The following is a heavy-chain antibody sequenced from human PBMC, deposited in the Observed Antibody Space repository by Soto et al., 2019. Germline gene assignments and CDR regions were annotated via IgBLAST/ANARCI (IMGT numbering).Heavy chain of an antibody. CDR3: ARGDTRAVAATFDY. J-gene: IGHJ4*02. D-gene: IGHD6-19*01. Sequence: QVQLVESGGGVVQPGRSLRLSCAASGFTFSSYAMHWVRQAPGKGLEWVAVISYDGSNKYYADSVKGRFTISRDNSKNTLDLQMNSLRAEDTAVYYCARGDTRAVAATFDYWGQGTLVTVSS. CDR1: GFTFSSYA. CDR2: ISYDGSNK. V-gene: IGHV3-30-3*01.